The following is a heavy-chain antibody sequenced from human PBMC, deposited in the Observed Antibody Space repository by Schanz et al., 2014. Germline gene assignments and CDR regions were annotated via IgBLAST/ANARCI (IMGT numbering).Heavy chain of an antibody. Sequence: QVQLVESGGGVVQPGRSLRLSCVASGFTFSSYDVFWVRQAPGKGLEWVALVSSDGNNDYYTDSVKGRFTISRDNSKNTLYLQMNSLRAEDTAVYYCARIGGSVFDYWAQGTLVTVSS. CDR3: ARIGGSVFDY. CDR2: VSSDGNND. J-gene: IGHJ4*02. V-gene: IGHV3-33*05. CDR1: GFTFSSYD. D-gene: IGHD3-10*01.